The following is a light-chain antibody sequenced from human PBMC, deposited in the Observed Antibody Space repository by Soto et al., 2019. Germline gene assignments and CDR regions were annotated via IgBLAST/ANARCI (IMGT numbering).Light chain of an antibody. CDR3: QQYSSTFWT. V-gene: IGKV3-20*01. CDR2: GAS. J-gene: IGKJ1*01. Sequence: EIVLTQSPGTLSLSPGERTTLSCRASQSISSSYLAWYQQKPGQAPRLLVYGASSRATGIPDRFSGSGSGTDFTLTISRLVPEDFALYYCQQYSSTFWTLGQGTKVEIK. CDR1: QSISSSY.